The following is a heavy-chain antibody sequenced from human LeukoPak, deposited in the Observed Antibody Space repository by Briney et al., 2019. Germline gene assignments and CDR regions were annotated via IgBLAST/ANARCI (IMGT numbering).Heavy chain of an antibody. CDR1: NYTFTSYG. D-gene: IGHD3-22*01. Sequence: ASVKVSCKASNYTFTSYGINWVRQAPGQGLEWMGWISAYNGNTNYAQKVQGRVTMTTDTSTSTAYMELRSLRSDDTEVYYCARAGLYDSSGYYYRSWSYFDYWGQGTLVTVSS. CDR3: ARAGLYDSSGYYYRSWSYFDY. J-gene: IGHJ4*02. CDR2: ISAYNGNT. V-gene: IGHV1-18*01.